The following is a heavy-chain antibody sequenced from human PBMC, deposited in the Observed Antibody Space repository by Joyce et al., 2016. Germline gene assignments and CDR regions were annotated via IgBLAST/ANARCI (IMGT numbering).Heavy chain of an antibody. CDR2: ISTYNGNT. CDR3: ARSTGGWRGFWDF. J-gene: IGHJ4*02. CDR1: GYTFTTAG. D-gene: IGHD6-19*01. Sequence: QVQLVQSGAEVKKPGASVTVSCKASGYTFTTAGINWVRQAPGQGLGWMGWISTYNGNTNYTGKLQGRVTMTTDTSTSTAYMELRSLRSDDTAIYYCARSTGGWRGFWDFWGRGTLVSVSS. V-gene: IGHV1-18*01.